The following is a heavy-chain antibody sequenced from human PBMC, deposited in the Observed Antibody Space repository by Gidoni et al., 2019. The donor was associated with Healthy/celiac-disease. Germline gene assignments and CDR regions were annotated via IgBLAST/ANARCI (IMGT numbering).Heavy chain of an antibody. V-gene: IGHV3-30*18. D-gene: IGHD4-17*01. CDR1: GSTFSSYG. J-gene: IGHJ4*02. CDR3: AKDGAYGDYFDY. CDR2: ISYDGSNK. Sequence: QVQLVASGGGGVQPGRSLRLSCAASGSTFSSYGMHLVGQAPGKGLEWVAVISYDGSNKYYADSVKGRFTISRDNSKNTLYLQMNSLRAEDTAVYYCAKDGAYGDYFDYWGQGTLVTVSS.